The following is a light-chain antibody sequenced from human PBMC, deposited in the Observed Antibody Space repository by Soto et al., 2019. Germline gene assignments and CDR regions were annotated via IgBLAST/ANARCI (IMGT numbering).Light chain of an antibody. V-gene: IGKV2-28*01. Sequence: DVVVTQSPLSLTVTPGEPASISCRSSRSLLHRSGYIYLDWYLQRPGQSPQLLIYFGSKRASGVPDRFSGSGSGTDFTLEISRVEAEDVGIYYCMQSLQTRSFAQGTKVEIK. CDR1: RSLLHRSGYIY. J-gene: IGKJ1*01. CDR3: MQSLQTRS. CDR2: FGS.